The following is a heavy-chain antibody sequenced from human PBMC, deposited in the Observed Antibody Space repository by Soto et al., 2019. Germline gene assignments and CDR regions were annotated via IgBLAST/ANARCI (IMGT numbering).Heavy chain of an antibody. J-gene: IGHJ4*02. V-gene: IGHV1-8*01. CDR2: MNPNSGNT. Sequence: QVQLVQSGAEVKKPGASVKVSCKASGYSFTSYDINWVRQATGQGLEWMGWMNPNSGNTAYAQKFQGRVTMTRNTSISTAYMELSSLRSEDTAVYYCARERSSGWYVDYWGQGNLVTVSS. CDR1: GYSFTSYD. CDR3: ARERSSGWYVDY. D-gene: IGHD6-19*01.